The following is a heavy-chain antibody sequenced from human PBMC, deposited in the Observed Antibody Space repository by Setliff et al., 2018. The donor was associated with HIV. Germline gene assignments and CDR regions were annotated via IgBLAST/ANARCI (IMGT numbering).Heavy chain of an antibody. J-gene: IGHJ4*02. CDR3: ARDPLPEGSSTIPVELFDY. CDR2: INPSGGST. CDR1: GYTFTNYA. Sequence: ASVKVSCKASGYTFTNYAIHWVRQAPGQGLEWMGIINPSGGSTSYAQKFQGRVTMTRDTSTSTVYMELSSLRSEDTAVYYCARDPLPEGSSTIPVELFDYWGQGTLVTVSS. D-gene: IGHD2-2*01. V-gene: IGHV1-46*01.